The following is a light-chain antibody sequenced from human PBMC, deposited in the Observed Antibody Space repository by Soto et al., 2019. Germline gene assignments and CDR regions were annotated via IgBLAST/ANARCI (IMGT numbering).Light chain of an antibody. CDR2: CAS. CDR3: QHYGSATET. V-gene: IGKV3-20*01. J-gene: IGKJ1*01. Sequence: IVLTQSPGTLSLSPGERATLSCRASQGVXSNYAAWYQQKPGKAPRLPXDCASSRATGSPDRFSGSGSGTDFTLTISRMEPEDFAVYYCQHYGSATETFGQGTKVDIK. CDR1: QGVXSNY.